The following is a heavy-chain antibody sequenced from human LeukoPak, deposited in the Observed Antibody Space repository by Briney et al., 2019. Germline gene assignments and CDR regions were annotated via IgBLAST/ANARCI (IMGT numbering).Heavy chain of an antibody. D-gene: IGHD3-22*01. V-gene: IGHV5-10-1*01. J-gene: IGHJ4*02. Sequence: GESLKISCKGSGYSFTSYWISWVRQMPGKGLEWMGRIDPSDSYTNYSPSFQGHGTISADKSISTAYLQWSSLKASDTAMYYCARLYYYDSSGYYYPDYWGQGTLVTVSS. CDR3: ARLYYYDSSGYYYPDY. CDR1: GYSFTSYW. CDR2: IDPSDSYT.